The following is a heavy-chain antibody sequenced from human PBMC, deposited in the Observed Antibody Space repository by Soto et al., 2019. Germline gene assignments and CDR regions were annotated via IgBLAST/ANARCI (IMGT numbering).Heavy chain of an antibody. D-gene: IGHD6-13*01. CDR1: GGSISSGAYY. V-gene: IGHV4-31*03. CDR2: ISHRGTP. Sequence: PSETLSLTCTVSGGSISSGAYYWGWIRQHPGKGLEWIGYISHRGTPYYTPSLKSRVSLSVDPSKSQFSLNVTSLTAADTAVYYCARVSATGTRWFDPWGPGTLVTVSS. J-gene: IGHJ5*02. CDR3: ARVSATGTRWFDP.